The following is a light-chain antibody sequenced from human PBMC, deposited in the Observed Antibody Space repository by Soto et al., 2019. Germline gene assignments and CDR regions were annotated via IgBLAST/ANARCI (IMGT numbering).Light chain of an antibody. V-gene: IGKV1-5*03. CDR1: QSIGIW. CDR3: QQYRDYSWT. CDR2: TAS. J-gene: IGKJ1*01. Sequence: IQMTQSPSTVSASVGDRVAITCRASQSIGIWLAWYQQKPGKARRFLIYTASTLLGGVPSRFSGSGSGTEFTLTISSLQPDDFATYYYQQYRDYSWTFGQGTKVEIK.